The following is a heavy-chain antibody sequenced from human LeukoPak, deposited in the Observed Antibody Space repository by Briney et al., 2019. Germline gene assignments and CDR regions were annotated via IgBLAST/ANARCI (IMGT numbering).Heavy chain of an antibody. CDR2: ISGSGGST. CDR1: GLTFSSYA. Sequence: GGSLRLSCAASGLTFSSYAMSWFRQAPGKGLEWVSAISGSGGSTYYADSVKGRFTISRDNSKNTLYLQMNSLRAEDTAVYYCAKVTPGSSSWYGWFDPWGQGTLVTVSS. CDR3: AKVTPGSSSWYGWFDP. J-gene: IGHJ5*02. V-gene: IGHV3-23*01. D-gene: IGHD6-13*01.